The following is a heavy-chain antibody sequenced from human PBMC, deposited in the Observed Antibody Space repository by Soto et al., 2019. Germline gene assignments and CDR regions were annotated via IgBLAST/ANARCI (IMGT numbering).Heavy chain of an antibody. Sequence: EVQLLESGGGLVQPEGSLRLSCEASGFTFSSYAMSWVRQAPGKGLEWVSGISGGGGTTSYPESVKGRFTISRDNSKSTLYLQVKSLRAEDTAVYYCAKDQAAGGTISRYFQDWGQGTLVTVS. J-gene: IGHJ1*01. CDR1: GFTFSSYA. D-gene: IGHD6-13*01. V-gene: IGHV3-23*01. CDR2: ISGGGGTT. CDR3: AKDQAAGGTISRYFQD.